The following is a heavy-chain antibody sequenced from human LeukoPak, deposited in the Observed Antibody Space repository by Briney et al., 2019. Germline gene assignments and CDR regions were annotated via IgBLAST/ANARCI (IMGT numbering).Heavy chain of an antibody. CDR1: GYTFTSYY. CDR2: INPSGGST. V-gene: IGHV1-46*01. Sequence: ASVKVSCKASGYTFTSYYMHWVRQAPGQGLEWMGIINPSGGSTSYAQEFQGRVTMTRDTSTSTVYMELSSLRSEDTAVYYCARALLGGPYYYGMDVWGQGTTVTVSS. D-gene: IGHD2-15*01. CDR3: ARALLGGPYYYGMDV. J-gene: IGHJ6*02.